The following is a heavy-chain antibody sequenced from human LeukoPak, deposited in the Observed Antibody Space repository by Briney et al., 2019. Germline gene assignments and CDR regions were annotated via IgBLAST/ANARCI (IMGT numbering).Heavy chain of an antibody. CDR3: AGDSRWALDC. CDR1: GFTLTGYW. J-gene: IGHJ4*02. D-gene: IGHD1-26*01. V-gene: IGHV3-74*01. Sequence: GGSLRLSCAASGFTLTGYWMHWVRQIPGKGLVWVSRISSDGSITTYADSVKGRFTISRDNAKNTLYLQMNSLRDEDTAVYYCAGDSRWALDCWGQGTLVTVSS. CDR2: ISSDGSIT.